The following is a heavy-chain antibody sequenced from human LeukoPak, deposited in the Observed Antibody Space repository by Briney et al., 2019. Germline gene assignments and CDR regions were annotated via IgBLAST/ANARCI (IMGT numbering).Heavy chain of an antibody. CDR2: TYPGDSDT. Sequence: GESLKISCKGSGYSFTSYWIGWVRQMPGKGLEWMGITYPGDSDTRYSPSFQGQVTISADKSISTAYLQWSSLKASDTAMYYCATYYDYVWGSYPPYYFDYWGQGTLVTVSS. CDR1: GYSFTSYW. V-gene: IGHV5-51*01. CDR3: ATYYDYVWGSYPPYYFDY. D-gene: IGHD3-16*02. J-gene: IGHJ4*02.